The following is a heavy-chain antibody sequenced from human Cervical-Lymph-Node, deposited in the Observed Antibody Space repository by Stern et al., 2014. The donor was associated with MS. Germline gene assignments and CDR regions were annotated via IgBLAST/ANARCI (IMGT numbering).Heavy chain of an antibody. Sequence: QVTLKESGPALVKPTQTLTLTCTFSGFSLSTSGLGVGWIRQPQGEALEWLAYIYLTDHKRYSPSLKSRLTITKDTSKNQVVLTLTNVDPVDTATYYCAHRTAGPFDYWGQGTLVTVSS. CDR3: AHRTAGPFDY. J-gene: IGHJ4*02. CDR1: GFSLSTSGLG. CDR2: IYLTDHK. V-gene: IGHV2-5*01.